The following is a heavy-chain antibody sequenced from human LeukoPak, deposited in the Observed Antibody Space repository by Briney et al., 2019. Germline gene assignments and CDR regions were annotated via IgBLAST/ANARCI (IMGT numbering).Heavy chain of an antibody. D-gene: IGHD2/OR15-2a*01. Sequence: SETLSLTCTVPGGSINSAEYYWSWLRQPPGKGLEWIGYVYNSGSTYVNPSLQSRLSLSVDMSKNQFSLKLISLTAADTAVYYCARVQEPYRTTLTPAPWFDPWGQGTLVTVSS. J-gene: IGHJ5*02. CDR2: VYNSGST. V-gene: IGHV4-30-4*01. CDR1: GGSINSAEYY. CDR3: ARVQEPYRTTLTPAPWFDP.